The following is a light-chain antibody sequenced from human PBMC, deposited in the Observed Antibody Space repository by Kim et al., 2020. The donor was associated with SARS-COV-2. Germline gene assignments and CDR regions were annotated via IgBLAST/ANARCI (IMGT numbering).Light chain of an antibody. J-gene: IGKJ1*01. CDR2: EVS. V-gene: IGKV3-15*01. CDR3: QQYNYWPPGT. CDR1: RTISGT. Sequence: SPGETATLSCRASRTISGTLAWYQQKPGQAPRLLIYEVSARAPGVPVRFSGSGSGTDFTLTISSLQSEDVAVYICQQYNYWPPGTFGQGTKVDIK.